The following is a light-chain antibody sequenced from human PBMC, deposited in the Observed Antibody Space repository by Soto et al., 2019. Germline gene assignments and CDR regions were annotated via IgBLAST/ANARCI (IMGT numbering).Light chain of an antibody. CDR2: GAT. CDR1: QSVNIY. CDR3: QQYGSSSWT. J-gene: IGKJ1*01. V-gene: IGKV3-20*01. Sequence: EVVMTQFPATLSVSPGERATLSCRASQSVNIYLAWYQQKPGQAPRLLIFGATYRATGIPDRFSGSGSGTEFTLTISRLEPEDFAVYYCQQYGSSSWTFGQGTTGDIK.